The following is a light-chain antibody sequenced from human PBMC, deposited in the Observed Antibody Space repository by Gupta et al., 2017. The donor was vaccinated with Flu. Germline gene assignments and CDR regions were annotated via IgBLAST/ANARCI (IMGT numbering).Light chain of an antibody. CDR2: GKA. CDR1: QVVSSSY. CDR3: QQPGSF. J-gene: IGKJ3*01. Sequence: EIVLTQSPGTLSLSPGERATLSCRASQVVSSSYLAWYQQKPGQAPRLIMYGKANRDTGIPDRVSGRGYGTEFTSNRRIMESEDCEGEDWQQPGSFFGHGTXVDFK. V-gene: IGKV3-20*01.